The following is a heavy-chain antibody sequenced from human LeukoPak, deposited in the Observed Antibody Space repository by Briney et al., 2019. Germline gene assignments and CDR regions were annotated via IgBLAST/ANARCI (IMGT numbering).Heavy chain of an antibody. J-gene: IGHJ6*03. CDR2: IKQDGSEK. V-gene: IGHV3-7*01. CDR1: GFTFSSYW. CDR3: AREKWELPDYYYYYYMDV. Sequence: GGSLRLSCAASGFTFSSYWMSWVRQAPGKGLEWVANIKQDGSEKYYVDSVKGRFTISRDNAKNSLYLQMNSLRAEDTAVYYCAREKWELPDYYYYYYMDVWGKGTTVTISS. D-gene: IGHD1-26*01.